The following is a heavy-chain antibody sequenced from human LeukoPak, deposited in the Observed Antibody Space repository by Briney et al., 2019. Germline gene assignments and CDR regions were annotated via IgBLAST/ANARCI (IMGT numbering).Heavy chain of an antibody. J-gene: IGHJ5*02. CDR3: ARADFVDAGPYLIGP. CDR1: GYSFTDYY. CDR2: INPKSGRT. Sequence: ASVKVSCKTSGYSFTDYYIHWVRQAPGQGLEWIGWINPKSGRTSSARKFQDRVTMTRDPSISTVYMDMAWLTSDDTAIYFCARADFVDAGPYLIGPWGQGTLVTVSS. D-gene: IGHD3-3*01. V-gene: IGHV1-2*02.